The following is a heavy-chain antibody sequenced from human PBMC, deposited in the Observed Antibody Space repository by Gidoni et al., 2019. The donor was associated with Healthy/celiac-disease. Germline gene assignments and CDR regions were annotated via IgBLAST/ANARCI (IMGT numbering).Heavy chain of an antibody. Sequence: QVQLQESGPGLVKPSETLSLTCPVSGYSISSGYYWGWIRQPPGKGLEWIGSIYHSGSTYYNPSLKSRVTISVDTSKNQFSLKLSSVTAADTAVYYCARHYSSSSPTAPFDYWGQGTLVTVSS. D-gene: IGHD6-6*01. CDR2: IYHSGST. V-gene: IGHV4-38-2*01. CDR3: ARHYSSSSPTAPFDY. J-gene: IGHJ4*02. CDR1: GYSISSGYY.